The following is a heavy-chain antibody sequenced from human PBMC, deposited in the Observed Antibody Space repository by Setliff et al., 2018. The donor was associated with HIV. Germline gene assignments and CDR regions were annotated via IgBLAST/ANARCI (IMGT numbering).Heavy chain of an antibody. CDR1: GFTFSTYS. J-gene: IGHJ4*02. CDR3: ARGGIVATEPEY. D-gene: IGHD5-12*01. V-gene: IGHV3-48*01. Sequence: GGSLRLSCAASGFTFSTYSMNWVRQAPGKGLEWISYLSSGSTTIYYADSVKGRFTISRDNSKNTMYLQMNSLRAEDTAVYYCARGGIVATEPEYWGQGTLVTVS. CDR2: LSSGSTTI.